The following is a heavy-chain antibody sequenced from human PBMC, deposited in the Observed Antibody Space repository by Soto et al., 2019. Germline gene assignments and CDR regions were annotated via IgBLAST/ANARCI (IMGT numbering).Heavy chain of an antibody. Sequence: GASVKVSCKASGGTFSSYAISWVRQAPGQGLEWMGGIIPIFGTANYAQKFQGRVTITADKSTGTAYMELSSLRSEDTAVYYCASRITIFGVAIGWFDPWGQGTLVTVSS. D-gene: IGHD3-3*01. CDR3: ASRITIFGVAIGWFDP. CDR1: GGTFSSYA. J-gene: IGHJ5*02. V-gene: IGHV1-69*06. CDR2: IIPIFGTA.